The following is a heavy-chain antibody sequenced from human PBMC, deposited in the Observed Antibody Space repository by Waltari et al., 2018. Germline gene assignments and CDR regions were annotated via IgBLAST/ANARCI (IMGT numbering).Heavy chain of an antibody. CDR3: ARAYDFWSGYYPYYYYGMDV. Sequence: QVQLVQSGAEVKKPGSSVTVSCKASGGTFSSYAISWVRPALGQGLGWMGGIIPIFGTANYAQKFQGRVTITADESTSTAYMELSSLRSEDTAVYYCARAYDFWSGYYPYYYYGMDVWGQGTTVTVSS. CDR2: IIPIFGTA. J-gene: IGHJ6*02. D-gene: IGHD3-3*01. V-gene: IGHV1-69*01. CDR1: GGTFSSYA.